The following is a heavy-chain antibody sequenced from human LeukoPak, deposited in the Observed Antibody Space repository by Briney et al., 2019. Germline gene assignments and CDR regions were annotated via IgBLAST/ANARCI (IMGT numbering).Heavy chain of an antibody. V-gene: IGHV3-53*01. CDR2: TYTGGNS. D-gene: IGHD3-22*01. Sequence: GGSLRLSCAASGFTVSSIHMVWVRQAPGKGLEWVSVTYTGGNSYYSDSVKGRFIISRDISKNTLYLQMNSLRAEDSALYYCARGGRGSAAVVAPRSFDIWGQGTMVTVSS. CDR3: ARGGRGSAAVVAPRSFDI. CDR1: GFTVSSIH. J-gene: IGHJ3*02.